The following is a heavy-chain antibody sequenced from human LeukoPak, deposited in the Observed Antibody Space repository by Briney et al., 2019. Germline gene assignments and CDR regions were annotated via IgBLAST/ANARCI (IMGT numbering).Heavy chain of an antibody. V-gene: IGHV3-48*01. CDR2: ITSSGSTI. J-gene: IGHJ4*02. D-gene: IGHD6-19*01. Sequence: GGSLRLSCSASGFTFSTYAMNWVRQAPGKGLEWVSYITSSGSTIHYADSVKGRFTTSRDNAKNSQYLQMNSLRAEDTAVYYCAKEYQQWLVPRAVDHWGQGTPVTVSS. CDR1: GFTFSTYA. CDR3: AKEYQQWLVPRAVDH.